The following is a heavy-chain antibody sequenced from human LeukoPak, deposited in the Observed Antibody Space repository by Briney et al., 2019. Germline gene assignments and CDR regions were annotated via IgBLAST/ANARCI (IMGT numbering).Heavy chain of an antibody. CDR3: ARVGDHYHWYLDV. J-gene: IGHJ2*01. CDR1: GFSVGSNY. CDR2: LYSGDST. D-gene: IGHD3-10*01. V-gene: IGHV3-53*01. Sequence: GGSLSLSCAASGFSVGSNYMNWVRQAPGKGLEWVSILYSGDSTYYADSVKGRFIVSRDNSKNTLFLQMNALRVEDTAVYYCARVGDHYHWYLDVWGRGSLVTVSS.